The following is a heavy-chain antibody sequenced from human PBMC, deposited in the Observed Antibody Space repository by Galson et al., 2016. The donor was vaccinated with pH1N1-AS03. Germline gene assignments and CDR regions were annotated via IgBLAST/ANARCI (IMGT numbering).Heavy chain of an antibody. V-gene: IGHV3-23*01. CDR1: GFTFDNFA. J-gene: IGHJ4*02. Sequence: SLRLSCAASGFTFDNFAMSWVRQAPGQGLEWVASISGRSGVTYYPASMKGRLTISRDNSKNMLYLQMNSLRAEDTAVYYCAKDKGLGGGSCYQYWGQGTLVTVSS. D-gene: IGHD2-15*01. CDR3: AKDKGLGGGSCYQY. CDR2: ISGRSGVT.